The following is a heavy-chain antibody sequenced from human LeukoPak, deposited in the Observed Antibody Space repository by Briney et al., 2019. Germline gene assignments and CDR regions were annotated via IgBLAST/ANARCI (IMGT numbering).Heavy chain of an antibody. CDR1: GYTFTSNY. Sequence: ASVKVSCKAFGYTFTSNYMHWVRQAPGQGPEWMGVISPSGGSTTYAQKFQGRVTLTRDMATCTDYLELSSLRSEDTAVYYCARDNSVRDEAWWFNPWGQGTLVTVSS. CDR2: ISPSGGST. J-gene: IGHJ5*02. V-gene: IGHV1-46*01. D-gene: IGHD5-24*01. CDR3: ARDNSVRDEAWWFNP.